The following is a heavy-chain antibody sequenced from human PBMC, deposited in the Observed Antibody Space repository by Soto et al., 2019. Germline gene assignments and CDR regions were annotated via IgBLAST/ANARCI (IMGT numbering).Heavy chain of an antibody. D-gene: IGHD6-6*01. CDR1: GGSISSYY. CDR2: IYTSGST. J-gene: IGHJ5*02. Sequence: SETLSLTCTVSGGSISSYYWSWIRQPAGKGQEWIWRIYTSGSTNYNPSLKSRLTMSVDTSKNQYSLKLSSVTAADTAVYYCARGTSIAARIRDRRFGPYWFDPWGQGTLVTVSS. CDR3: ARGTSIAARIRDRRFGPYWFDP. V-gene: IGHV4-4*07.